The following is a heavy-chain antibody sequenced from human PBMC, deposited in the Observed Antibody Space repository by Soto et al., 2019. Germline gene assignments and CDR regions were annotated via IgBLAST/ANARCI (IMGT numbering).Heavy chain of an antibody. CDR2: IYYSGST. J-gene: IGHJ4*02. CDR3: ASFRRDGYNFVGSDY. Sequence: SETLSLTCTVAGVSISSGSCYWRWIRPPPGKGLEWIGYIYYSGSTNYNPSLKSRVTISVDTSKNQFSLKLSSVTAADTAVYYCASFRRDGYNFVGSDYWGQGTLVTSPQ. D-gene: IGHD5-12*01. CDR1: GVSISSGSCY. V-gene: IGHV4-61*01.